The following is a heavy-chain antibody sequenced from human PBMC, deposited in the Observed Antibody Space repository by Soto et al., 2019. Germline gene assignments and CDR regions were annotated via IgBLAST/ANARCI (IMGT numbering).Heavy chain of an antibody. V-gene: IGHV3-23*01. J-gene: IGHJ4*02. Sequence: GGSLRLSCAASGFTFSNYAMTWVRQAPGKGLEWVSGVSGGGGSTYYADSVKGRFTISRDNSKITLYLLMNSLRAEDTAVYYCAKLVSPNFWNNYAALDCWGQGTLVTVSS. CDR1: GFTFSNYA. CDR3: AKLVSPNFWNNYAALDC. CDR2: VSGGGGST. D-gene: IGHD3-3*01.